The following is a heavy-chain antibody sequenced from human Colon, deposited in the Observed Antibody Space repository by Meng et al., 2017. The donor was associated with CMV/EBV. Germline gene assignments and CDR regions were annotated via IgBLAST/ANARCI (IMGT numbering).Heavy chain of an antibody. J-gene: IGHJ6*02. D-gene: IGHD3-3*01. CDR2: IYYSGST. CDR3: ARLRFLEGFPEANGMDV. CDR1: GGSISSYY. Sequence: SETLSLTCTVSGGSISSYYWSWIRQPPGKGLEWIGYIYYSGSTNYNPSLKSRVTISVDTSKNQFSLKLSSVTAADTAVYYCARLRFLEGFPEANGMDVWGQGTTVTVSS. V-gene: IGHV4-59*01.